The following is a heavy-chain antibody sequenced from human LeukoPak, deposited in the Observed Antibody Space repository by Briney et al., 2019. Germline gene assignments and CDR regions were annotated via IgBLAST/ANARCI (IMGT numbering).Heavy chain of an antibody. CDR3: ARHGDTANYDFWSGYYRRGDWFDP. D-gene: IGHD3-3*01. CDR1: GGSISSYY. CDR2: IYTSGST. J-gene: IGHJ5*02. V-gene: IGHV4-4*09. Sequence: SETLSLTCTVSGGSISSYYWSWIRQPPGKGLEWIGYIYTSGSTNYNPSLKSRVTISVDTSKNQFSLKLSSVTAADTAVYYCARHGDTANYDFWSGYYRRGDWFDPWGQGTLVTVSS.